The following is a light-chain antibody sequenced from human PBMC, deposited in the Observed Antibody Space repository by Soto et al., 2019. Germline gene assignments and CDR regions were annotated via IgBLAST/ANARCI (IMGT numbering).Light chain of an antibody. CDR1: QSITTN. CDR2: GAS. V-gene: IGKV3-15*01. Sequence: EVVMTQSPVTLSVSPGERATLSCRASQSITTNLAWYQQKPGQAPRLLIYGASTRATGVPARFSGSRSGAQFTLPISSLQSEDFALYYCQQYNDWPPKRTFGQGTRVDFK. J-gene: IGKJ1*01. CDR3: QQYNDWPPKRT.